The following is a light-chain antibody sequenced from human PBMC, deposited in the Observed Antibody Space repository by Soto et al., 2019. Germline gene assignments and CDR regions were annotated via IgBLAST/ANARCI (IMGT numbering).Light chain of an antibody. Sequence: DIQMTQSPSSLSASVGDRVAITCRASQGISNYLAWYQQKPGKVPKLLIYAASTLQSGVPSRFSGSGSGTDFTLTISSLQPEDVATYYCRKYNSASSTFGPGTKVDIK. V-gene: IGKV1-27*01. CDR1: QGISNY. CDR2: AAS. J-gene: IGKJ3*01. CDR3: RKYNSASST.